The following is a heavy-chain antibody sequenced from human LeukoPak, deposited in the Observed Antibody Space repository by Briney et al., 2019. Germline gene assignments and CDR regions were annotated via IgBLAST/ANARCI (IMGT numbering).Heavy chain of an antibody. D-gene: IGHD4-17*01. CDR1: GFTFGSYS. CDR3: ARDGGSRGAYPPC. Sequence: GGSLRLSCVASGFTFGSYSMNWVPQAPGKGLEWVSYISSGSSIMYYADSVKGRFSISRDNAKNSLFLRMDSLRDDDTAVYYCARDGGSRGAYPPCWGQGTVVTVS. CDR2: ISSGSSIM. V-gene: IGHV3-48*02. J-gene: IGHJ4*02.